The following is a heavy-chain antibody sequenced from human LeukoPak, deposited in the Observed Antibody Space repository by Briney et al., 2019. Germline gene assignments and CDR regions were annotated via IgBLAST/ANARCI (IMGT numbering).Heavy chain of an antibody. CDR1: GGSISSGGYY. D-gene: IGHD6-13*01. Sequence: SLSLTCTVSGGSISSGGYYWSWIRQHPGKGLEWIGYIYYSGSTYYNPSLKSRVTISVDTSKNQFSLKLSSVTAADTAVYYCARRGYSSSWYLSPIDYWGQGTLVTVSS. CDR3: ARRGYSSSWYLSPIDY. CDR2: IYYSGST. J-gene: IGHJ4*02. V-gene: IGHV4-31*03.